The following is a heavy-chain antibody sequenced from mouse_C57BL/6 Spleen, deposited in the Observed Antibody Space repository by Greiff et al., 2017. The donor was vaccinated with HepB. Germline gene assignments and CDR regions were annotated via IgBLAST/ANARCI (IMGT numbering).Heavy chain of an antibody. CDR2: IYPGSGST. J-gene: IGHJ1*03. Sequence: QVHVKQPGAELVKPGASVKMSCKASGYTFTSYWITWVKQRPGQGLEWIGDIYPGSGSTNYNEKFKSKATLTVDTSSSTAYMQLSSLTSEDSAVYYCARSTYDYWYFDVWGTGTTVTVSS. CDR3: ARSTYDYWYFDV. D-gene: IGHD2-3*01. CDR1: GYTFTSYW. V-gene: IGHV1-55*01.